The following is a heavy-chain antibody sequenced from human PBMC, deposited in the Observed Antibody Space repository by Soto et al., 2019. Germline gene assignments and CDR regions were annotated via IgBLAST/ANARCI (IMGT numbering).Heavy chain of an antibody. CDR2: VYYTGST. V-gene: IGHV4-59*01. J-gene: IGHJ4*02. CDR3: ARDTYLYYGSGSYLYYFDY. CDR1: GGSISTYH. Sequence: QVQLRESGPGLVKPSETLSLTCTVSGGSISTYHWSWIRQPPGKGLEWIGYVYYTGSTNYNPSLTSRGTISGDTSNNQSSLMLTSVTAADTAVYYCARDTYLYYGSGSYLYYFDYWGQGTLVTVSS. D-gene: IGHD3-10*01.